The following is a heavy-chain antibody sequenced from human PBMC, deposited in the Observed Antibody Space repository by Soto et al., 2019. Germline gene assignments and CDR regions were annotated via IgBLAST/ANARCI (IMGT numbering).Heavy chain of an antibody. D-gene: IGHD3-10*01. CDR2: INPSTGTT. V-gene: IGHV1-46*01. Sequence: QVQLVQSGAEVKKPGASVKVSCKASGYTFTNDYMHWVRQAPGQGLEWMGMINPSTGTTSYAQKFQGRVTTTRDTSASIVHMALSRLRSDDTDVYYCERASWDRVRGVKEFDYGGQCTLVTVSS. J-gene: IGHJ4*02. CDR3: ERASWDRVRGVKEFDY. CDR1: GYTFTNDY.